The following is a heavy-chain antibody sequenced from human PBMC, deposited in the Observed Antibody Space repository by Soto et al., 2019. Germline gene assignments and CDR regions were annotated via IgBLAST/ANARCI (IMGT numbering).Heavy chain of an antibody. Sequence: QLQLQESGPGLVKPSETLSLTCTVSGGSISSRSYYWGWIRQPPGKGLEWIGSMHHSGTNYSTPSLKSRVTISVDTSKNQFSLKLSSVTAADTAVYYCARQTTVFAPGCFDNWGQGTLVTVSS. CDR1: GGSISSRSYY. CDR2: MHHSGTN. V-gene: IGHV4-39*01. CDR3: ARQTTVFAPGCFDN. D-gene: IGHD4-17*01. J-gene: IGHJ4*02.